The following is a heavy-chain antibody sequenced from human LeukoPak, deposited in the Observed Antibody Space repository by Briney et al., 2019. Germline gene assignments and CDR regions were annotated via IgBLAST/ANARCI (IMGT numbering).Heavy chain of an antibody. CDR1: GGSISSGDYY. V-gene: IGHV4-30-4*01. CDR2: IYYSGST. D-gene: IGHD2-2*01. Sequence: SQTLSLTCTVSGGSISSGDYYWSWICQPPGKGLEWIGHIYYSGSTYYNPSLKSRVTISVDTSKNQFSLKLSSVTAADTAVYYCARGDIVVVPAARIWFDPWGQGTLVTVSS. CDR3: ARGDIVVVPAARIWFDP. J-gene: IGHJ5*02.